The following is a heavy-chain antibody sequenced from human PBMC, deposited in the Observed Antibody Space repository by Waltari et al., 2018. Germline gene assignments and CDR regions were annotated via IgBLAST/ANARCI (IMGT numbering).Heavy chain of an antibody. J-gene: IGHJ3*02. CDR1: GFTFSSYA. Sequence: EVQLLESGGGLVQPGGSLRLSCAASGFTFSSYAMSWVRQAPGKGLEWVSAISGSGGSTYYADSVKGRFTISRDNSKNTLYLQMNSLRAEDTAVYYCAKVGQYSSSWDPDAFDIWGQGTMVTVSS. V-gene: IGHV3-23*01. CDR3: AKVGQYSSSWDPDAFDI. CDR2: ISGSGGST. D-gene: IGHD6-13*01.